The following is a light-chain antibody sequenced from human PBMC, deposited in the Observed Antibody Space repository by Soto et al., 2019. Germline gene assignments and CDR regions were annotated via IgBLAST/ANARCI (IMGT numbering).Light chain of an antibody. CDR2: AAS. CDR3: LQDYKFPYT. Sequence: AIQMTQSPSSLSASVGDRVTITCRASQGISNDLAWYQQKPGKAPKLLIYAASSLQSGVPPRFSGSGSGTDFTLTISSLQPEDFAAYFCLQDYKFPYTFGQGTKLEIK. J-gene: IGKJ2*01. CDR1: QGISND. V-gene: IGKV1-6*01.